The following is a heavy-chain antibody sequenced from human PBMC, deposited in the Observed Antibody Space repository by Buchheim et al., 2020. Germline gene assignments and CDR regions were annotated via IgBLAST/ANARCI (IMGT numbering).Heavy chain of an antibody. CDR1: GFTFSSYA. V-gene: IGHV3-23*01. J-gene: IGHJ4*02. CDR2: ISGSGGST. Sequence: EVQLLESEGGLVQPGGSLRLSCAASGFTFSSYAMSWVRQAPGKGLEWVSAISGSGGSTYYADSVKGRFTISRDNSKNTLYLQMNSLRAEDTAIYYCAKPSSSSWYESPDFDYWGQGTL. D-gene: IGHD6-13*01. CDR3: AKPSSSSWYESPDFDY.